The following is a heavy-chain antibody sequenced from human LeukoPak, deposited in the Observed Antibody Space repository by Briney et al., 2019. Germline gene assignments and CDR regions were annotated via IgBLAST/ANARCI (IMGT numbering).Heavy chain of an antibody. V-gene: IGHV4-39*01. CDR2: MFYRGST. CDR1: GVSTTTSTHY. J-gene: IGHJ4*02. D-gene: IGHD2-15*01. Sequence: SETLSLTCTVSGVSTTTSTHYWAWIRQPPGKGLEWSVGMFYRGSTYYNASLRSRVTLSVDTSMNQFSLKLSSVTASDTATFYCVRQGGWGGAASLIEFWGQGILVTVSS. CDR3: VRQGGWGGAASLIEF.